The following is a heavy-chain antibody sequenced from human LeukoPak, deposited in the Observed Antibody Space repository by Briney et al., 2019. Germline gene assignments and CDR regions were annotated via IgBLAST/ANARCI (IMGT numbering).Heavy chain of an antibody. CDR1: GGSISNYY. V-gene: IGHV4-59*08. D-gene: IGHD6-19*01. CDR3: ASASSSSRWPTIDY. J-gene: IGHJ4*02. Sequence: SETLSLTCTVSGGSISNYYWSWIRQPPGKGLEWIGYIYYSGSTNYNPSLKSRVTISVDTSKNQFSLKLSSVTAADSAVYYCASASSSSRWPTIDYWGQGTLVTVSS. CDR2: IYYSGST.